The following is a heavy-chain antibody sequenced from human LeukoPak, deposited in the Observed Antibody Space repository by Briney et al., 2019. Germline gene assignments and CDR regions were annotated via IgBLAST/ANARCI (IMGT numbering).Heavy chain of an antibody. CDR3: ARGSGYSYGFPDY. CDR2: IYSGDIT. V-gene: IGHV3-53*01. Sequence: GGSLRLSCAASGFSVSNNYMSWVRQAPGKGLEWVSVIYSGDITYYTDSVKGRFTISRDNSKNTLHLQMNSLRAEDTAVYYCARGSGYSYGFPDYWGQGTLVTVSS. CDR1: GFSVSNNY. D-gene: IGHD5-18*01. J-gene: IGHJ4*02.